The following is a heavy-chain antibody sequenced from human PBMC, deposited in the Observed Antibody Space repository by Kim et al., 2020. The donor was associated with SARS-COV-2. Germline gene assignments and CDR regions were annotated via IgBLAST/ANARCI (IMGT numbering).Heavy chain of an antibody. CDR3: ARDRRYLEWCPVGY. CDR1: GFTFSSYA. Sequence: GGSLRLSCAASGFTFSSYAMHWVRQAPGKGLEWVAAISYDGSNKYYADSVKGRFTISRDNSKNTLYLQMNSLRAEDTAVYYCARDRRYLEWCPVGYWGRGTLVTVST. D-gene: IGHD3-3*01. CDR2: ISYDGSNK. J-gene: IGHJ4*02. V-gene: IGHV3-30*04.